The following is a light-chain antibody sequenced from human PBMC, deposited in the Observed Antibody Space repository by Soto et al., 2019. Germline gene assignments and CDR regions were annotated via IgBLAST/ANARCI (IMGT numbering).Light chain of an antibody. CDR2: EVD. J-gene: IGLJ2*01. CDR3: SSYAGSKNVV. CDR1: SSDVGGYNY. Sequence: QSALTQPPSASGSPGQSVTISCTGTSSDVGGYNYVSWYQQHPGKAPEVMIYEVDKRPSGVPDRFSGSKSGNTASLTVSGLQAEDEADYYCSSYAGSKNVVFGGGTKLTVL. V-gene: IGLV2-8*01.